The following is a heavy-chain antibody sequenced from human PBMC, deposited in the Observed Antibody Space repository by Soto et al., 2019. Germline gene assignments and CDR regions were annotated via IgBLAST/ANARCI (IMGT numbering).Heavy chain of an antibody. CDR2: ISSSSHII. V-gene: IGHV3-48*02. Sequence: EVQLVESGGGLLQPGGSLRLSCTASGFTFSTYSMNWARQAPGKGLQWVSYISSSSHIIYYADSVKGRFTISRDNAKNSLYLQMNSLRDEDTAVYYCASGFYDGGGYYGSYLNFWGQGTLVTVSS. CDR1: GFTFSTYS. J-gene: IGHJ4*02. CDR3: ASGFYDGGGYYGSYLNF. D-gene: IGHD3-22*01.